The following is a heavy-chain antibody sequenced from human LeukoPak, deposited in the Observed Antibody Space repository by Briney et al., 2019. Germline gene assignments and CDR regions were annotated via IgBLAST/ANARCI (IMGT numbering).Heavy chain of an antibody. CDR1: GYTLTELS. V-gene: IGHV1-24*01. J-gene: IGHJ4*02. D-gene: IGHD6-19*01. Sequence: ASVKVSCKVSGYTLTELSMHWVRQAPGKGLEWMGGFDPEDGETIYAQKFQGRVTMTEDTSTDTAYMELSSLRSEDTAVYYCATEGAVAGTQDYWGQGTLVTVSS. CDR3: ATEGAVAGTQDY. CDR2: FDPEDGET.